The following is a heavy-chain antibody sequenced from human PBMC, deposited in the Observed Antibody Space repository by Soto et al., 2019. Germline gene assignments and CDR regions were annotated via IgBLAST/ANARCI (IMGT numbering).Heavy chain of an antibody. CDR1: GYTFTNFG. D-gene: IGHD2-2*01. J-gene: IGHJ6*03. CDR2: ISVKNGNT. V-gene: IGHV1-18*01. CDR3: GRAPPDYQLLGHPHFYRDV. Sequence: QVQLEQSGDEVKKPGASVKVSCKASGYTFTNFGISWVRQAPGQGLELMGWISVKNGNTKYAQSLQGRVSVTTDTSTNTAYMELRSLRSDDTAVFYCGRAPPDYQLLGHPHFYRDVWGQGTTVIVSS.